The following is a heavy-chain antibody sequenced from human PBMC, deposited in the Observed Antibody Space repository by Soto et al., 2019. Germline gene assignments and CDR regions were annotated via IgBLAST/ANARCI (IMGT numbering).Heavy chain of an antibody. J-gene: IGHJ4*02. CDR1: GGSMSGYY. D-gene: IGHD3-16*01. CDR2: IYYSGST. V-gene: IGHV4-59*08. CDR3: ARRWGGALDY. Sequence: PSETLSLTCTVSGGSMSGYYWSWIRQPPGKGLEWIGYIYYSGSTNYNPSLKSRVTISVDTSKNQFSLKLNSVTAADTAVYYCARRWGGALDYWGQGTLVTVSS.